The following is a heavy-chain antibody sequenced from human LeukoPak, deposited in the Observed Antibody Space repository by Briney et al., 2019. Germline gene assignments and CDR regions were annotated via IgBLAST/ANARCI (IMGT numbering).Heavy chain of an antibody. J-gene: IGHJ4*02. D-gene: IGHD6-19*01. CDR2: ISGSGGST. CDR3: AKPYSSGWYGARDYFDY. Sequence: QPGGSLRLSCVASGFTFSSYAMSWVRQAPGKGLEWVSAISGSGGSTYYADSVKGRFTISRDNSKNTLYLQMNSLRAEDTAVYYCAKPYSSGWYGARDYFDYWGQGTLVTVSS. CDR1: GFTFSSYA. V-gene: IGHV3-23*01.